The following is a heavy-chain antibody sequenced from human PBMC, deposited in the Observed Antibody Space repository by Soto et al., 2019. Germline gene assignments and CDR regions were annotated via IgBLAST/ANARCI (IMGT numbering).Heavy chain of an antibody. V-gene: IGHV1-8*01. CDR3: ARAPQFRGSSWYFWFDP. CDR2: MNPNSGNT. D-gene: IGHD6-13*01. CDR1: GYTFTSYD. J-gene: IGHJ5*02. Sequence: QVQLVQSGAEVKKPGASVKVSCKASGYTFTSYDINWVRQATGQGLEWMGWMNPNSGNTGYAQKFQGRVTMTRNTSISTAYMELSSLRSEDTAVYYCARAPQFRGSSWYFWFDPWGQGTLVTVSS.